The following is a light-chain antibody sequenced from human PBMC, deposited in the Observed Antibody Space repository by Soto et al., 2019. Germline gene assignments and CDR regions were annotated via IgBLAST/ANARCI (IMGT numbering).Light chain of an antibody. V-gene: IGLV1-51*01. J-gene: IGLJ2*01. CDR3: GTWDTSLSAVV. Sequence: QSVLTQPPSVSAAPGQKVTISCSGSSSNIGNNYVSWYQHLPGTAPKLLIYANNERPSGIPDRFSGSKSGTSATLGITGLQTGDEADYYCGTWDTSLSAVVFGGGTKLTVL. CDR1: SSNIGNNY. CDR2: ANN.